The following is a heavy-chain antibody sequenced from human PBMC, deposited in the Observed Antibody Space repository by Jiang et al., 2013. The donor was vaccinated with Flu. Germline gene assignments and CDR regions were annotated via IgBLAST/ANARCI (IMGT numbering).Heavy chain of an antibody. CDR2: IKNKIDGETT. V-gene: IGHV3-15*01. Sequence: IFTDAWMSWVRQAPGKGLEWVGRIKNKIDGETTDYTAPVKGRFTISRDDSKNTLYLQMNSLKTEDTAVYYCTTSRVGYWGQGTLVTVSS. CDR1: IFTDAW. J-gene: IGHJ4*02. D-gene: IGHD2-2*01. CDR3: TTSRVGY.